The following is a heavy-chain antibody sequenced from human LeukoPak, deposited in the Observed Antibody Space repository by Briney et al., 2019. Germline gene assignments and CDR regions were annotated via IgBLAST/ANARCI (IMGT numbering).Heavy chain of an antibody. Sequence: PGGSLRLFCAASGFTFSSYGMHWVRQAPGKGLEWVAVISYDGSNKYYADSVKGRFTISRDNSKNTLYLQMNSLRAEDTAVYYCAKEGYYYDSSGLGGFDYWGQGTLVTVSS. D-gene: IGHD3-22*01. V-gene: IGHV3-30*18. J-gene: IGHJ4*02. CDR1: GFTFSSYG. CDR3: AKEGYYYDSSGLGGFDY. CDR2: ISYDGSNK.